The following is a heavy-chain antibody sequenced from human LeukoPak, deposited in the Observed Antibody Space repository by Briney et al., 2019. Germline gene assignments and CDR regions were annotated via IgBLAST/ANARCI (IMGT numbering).Heavy chain of an antibody. CDR2: ISSSGSTI. CDR3: AREGFDGIAYWFDP. J-gene: IGHJ5*02. CDR1: GFTFSDYY. V-gene: IGHV3-11*01. D-gene: IGHD2-21*01. Sequence: GGSLRLSCAASGFTFSDYYMSWIRQAPGKGLEWVSYISSSGSTIYYADSVKGRFTISRDNAKNSLYLQMNSLRAEDTAVYYCAREGFDGIAYWFDPWGQGTLVTVSS.